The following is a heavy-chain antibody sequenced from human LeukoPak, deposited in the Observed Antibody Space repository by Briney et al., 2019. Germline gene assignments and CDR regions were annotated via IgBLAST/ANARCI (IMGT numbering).Heavy chain of an antibody. Sequence: GRSLRLFCAASGITFSASDMIWARQAPGKGLECLSIMSSGSGAIYNEDSVKGRFTISRDNAKNSLFLQMNSLRDEDTAVDYCARVHSGYYFDLWGQGTLVAVSS. J-gene: IGHJ4*02. D-gene: IGHD1-26*01. CDR2: MSSGSGAI. CDR1: GITFSASD. V-gene: IGHV3-48*02. CDR3: ARVHSGYYFDL.